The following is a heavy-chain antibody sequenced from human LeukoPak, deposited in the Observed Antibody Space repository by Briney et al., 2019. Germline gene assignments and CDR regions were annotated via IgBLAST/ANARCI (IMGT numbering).Heavy chain of an antibody. CDR3: ATLVSTRYYFDY. D-gene: IGHD5/OR15-5a*01. J-gene: IGHJ4*02. Sequence: SETLSLTCTVPDYSISSGYGYYWGWIRQPPGKGLEWIGNIYHSGITYYNHFNSSLKSRVTISIDTSKNQFSLRLTSVTAADTAVYFCATLVSTRYYFDYWGQGTLVTVSS. V-gene: IGHV4-38-2*02. CDR1: DYSISSGYGYY. CDR2: IYHSGIT.